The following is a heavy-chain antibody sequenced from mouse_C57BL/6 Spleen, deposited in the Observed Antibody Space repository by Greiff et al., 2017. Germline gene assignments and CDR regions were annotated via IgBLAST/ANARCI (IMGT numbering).Heavy chain of an antibody. Sequence: EVQLQQSGPELVKPGASVKISCKASGYTFTDYYMNWVKQSHGKSLEWIGDINPNNGGTSYNQKFKGKATLTVDKSSSTAYMELRSLTSEDSAVYYCARGYGSPVYWGQGTLVTVSA. CDR3: ARGYGSPVY. V-gene: IGHV1-26*01. D-gene: IGHD1-1*01. J-gene: IGHJ3*01. CDR2: INPNNGGT. CDR1: GYTFTDYY.